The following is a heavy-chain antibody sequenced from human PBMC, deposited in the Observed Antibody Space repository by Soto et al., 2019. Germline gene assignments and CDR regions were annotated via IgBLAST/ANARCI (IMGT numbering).Heavy chain of an antibody. CDR1: GGSFSGYY. CDR3: ARGWSSSPRYYYYYGMDV. D-gene: IGHD6-6*01. J-gene: IGHJ6*02. V-gene: IGHV4-34*01. CDR2: INHSGST. Sequence: LSLTCAVYGGSFSGYYWSWIRQPPGKGLEWIGEINHSGSTNYNPSLKSRVTISVDTSKNQFSLKLSSVTAADTAVYYCARGWSSSPRYYYYYGMDVWGQGTTVTVSS.